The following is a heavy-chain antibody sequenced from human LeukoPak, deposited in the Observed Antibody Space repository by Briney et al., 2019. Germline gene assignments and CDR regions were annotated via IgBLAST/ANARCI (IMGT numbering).Heavy chain of an antibody. CDR3: ASAFDRLGATIDP. V-gene: IGHV3-33*01. Sequence: GGSLRLSCAASGFTFSKHGMHWVRQAPGKGPEWVAVMWDDGSNKYYARSVEGRFTISRDNSKDTLYLQMNSLRVEDTALYYCASAFDRLGATIDPWGQGTMATVYS. CDR2: MWDDGSNK. D-gene: IGHD5-24*01. CDR1: GFTFSKHG. J-gene: IGHJ5*02.